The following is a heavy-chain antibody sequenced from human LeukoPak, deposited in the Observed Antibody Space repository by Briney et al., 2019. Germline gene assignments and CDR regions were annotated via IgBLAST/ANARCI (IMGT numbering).Heavy chain of an antibody. CDR1: GLTSNNYG. J-gene: IGHJ4*02. D-gene: IGHD3-16*01. CDR2: ISNSATRT. CDR3: AKDPLGGDEADY. V-gene: IGHV3-23*01. Sequence: GGSLRLSRAVSGLTSNNYGMTWVRQAPGKGLEWVSSISNSATRTFYADSVKGRFTISRDNSKNTLYLQMNSLRAEDTAVYFCAKDPLGGDEADYWGQGTLVIVSS.